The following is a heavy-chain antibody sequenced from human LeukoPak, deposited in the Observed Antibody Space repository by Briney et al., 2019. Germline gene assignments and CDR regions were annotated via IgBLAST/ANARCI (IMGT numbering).Heavy chain of an antibody. CDR3: ARVHGGDYYYDSSGYYYVDP. CDR1: GGSISSYY. Sequence: PSETLSLTCTVSGGSISSYYWSWIRQPPGKGLEWIGYICHSGSTYYNPSLKSRVTISVDRSKNQFSLKLSSVTAADTAVYYCARVHGGDYYYDSSGYYYVDPWGQGTLVTVSS. V-gene: IGHV4-59*12. D-gene: IGHD3-22*01. CDR2: ICHSGST. J-gene: IGHJ5*02.